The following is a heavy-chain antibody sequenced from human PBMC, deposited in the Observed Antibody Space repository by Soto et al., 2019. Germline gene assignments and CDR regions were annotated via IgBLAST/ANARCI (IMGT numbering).Heavy chain of an antibody. CDR1: GYTFTGYY. CDR2: INPNSGRT. CDR3: ARGGRPRYFDWYNWFDP. V-gene: IGHV1-2*04. D-gene: IGHD3-9*01. J-gene: IGHJ5*02. Sequence: QVQLVQSGAEVKKPGASVKVSCKASGYTFTGYYMHWVRQAPGQGPEWMEWINPNSGRTNYAQKFQGWVTMTRDTSISTGYMELSRLRSDDTAVYYCARGGRPRYFDWYNWFDPWGQGTLVTVSS.